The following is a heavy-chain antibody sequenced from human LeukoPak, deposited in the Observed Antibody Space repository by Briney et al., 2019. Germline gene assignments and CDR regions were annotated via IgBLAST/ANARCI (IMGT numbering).Heavy chain of an antibody. J-gene: IGHJ4*02. CDR1: RFTFSSHW. CDR2: ISGSGGIT. Sequence: GALRLSCAASRFTFSSHWMSWVRQAPGKGLEWVSGISGSGGITSYADSVKGRFTISRDNSKNTLYLQMNSLRAEDTAIYYRSRYDSSGYYFHVDYWGQGTLVTVSS. V-gene: IGHV3-23*01. CDR3: SRYDSSGYYFHVDY. D-gene: IGHD3-22*01.